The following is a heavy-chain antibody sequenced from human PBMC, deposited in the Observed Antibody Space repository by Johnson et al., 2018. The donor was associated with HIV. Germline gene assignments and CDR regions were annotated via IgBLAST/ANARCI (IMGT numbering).Heavy chain of an antibody. Sequence: QVQLVESGGGVVQPGRSLRLSCAASGFTFSSYGMHWVRQAPGKGLEWVAVISYDGSNKYYADSVKGRFPISRDNSKNTLYLQMNRRRAEDTAVYYCARDGGETVVGSGAFDIWGQGTMVTVSS. D-gene: IGHD4-23*01. V-gene: IGHV3-30*19. CDR2: ISYDGSNK. J-gene: IGHJ3*02. CDR1: GFTFSSYG. CDR3: ARDGGETVVGSGAFDI.